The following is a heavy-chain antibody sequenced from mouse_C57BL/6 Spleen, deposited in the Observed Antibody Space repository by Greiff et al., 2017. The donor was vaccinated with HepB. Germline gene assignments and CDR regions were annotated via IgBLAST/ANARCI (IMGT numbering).Heavy chain of an antibody. J-gene: IGHJ2*01. D-gene: IGHD2-2*01. V-gene: IGHV1-55*01. CDR1: GYTFTSYW. Sequence: QVQLKQSGAELVKPGASVKMSCKASGYTFTSYWITWVKQRPGQGLEWIGDIYPGSGSTNYNEKFKSKATLTVDTSSSTAYMQLSSLTSEDSAVYYCARGDYGYEGYWGQGTTLTVSS. CDR3: ARGDYGYEGY. CDR2: IYPGSGST.